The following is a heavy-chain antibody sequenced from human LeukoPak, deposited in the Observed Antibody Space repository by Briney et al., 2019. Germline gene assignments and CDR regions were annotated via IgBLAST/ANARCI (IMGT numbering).Heavy chain of an antibody. D-gene: IGHD6-19*01. CDR2: ISSSSYI. J-gene: IGHJ4*02. V-gene: IGHV3-21*01. Sequence: GGSLRLSCAASGFTFSSYSMNWVRQAPGKGLEWVSSISSSSYIYYADSVKGRFTISRDNAKNSLYLQMNSLRAEDTAVYYCARALSPKYSSGWYEDYWGQGTLVTFSS. CDR1: GFTFSSYS. CDR3: ARALSPKYSSGWYEDY.